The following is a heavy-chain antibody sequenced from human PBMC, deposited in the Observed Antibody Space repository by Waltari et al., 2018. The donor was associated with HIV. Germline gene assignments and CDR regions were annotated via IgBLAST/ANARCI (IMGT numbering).Heavy chain of an antibody. D-gene: IGHD1-26*01. J-gene: IGHJ4*02. Sequence: EVQLVESGGGLVKPGGSLRLSCAASGFTFSSYSMNWVRQAPGKGLEWVSSISSSSSYIYYADSVKGRFTISRDNAKNSLYLQMNSLRAEDTAVYYCARGYGGNYGVDYWGQGTLVTVSS. CDR3: ARGYGGNYGVDY. CDR2: ISSSSSYI. CDR1: GFTFSSYS. V-gene: IGHV3-21*01.